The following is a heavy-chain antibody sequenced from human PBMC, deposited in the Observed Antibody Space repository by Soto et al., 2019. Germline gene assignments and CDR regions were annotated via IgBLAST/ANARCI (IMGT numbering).Heavy chain of an antibody. D-gene: IGHD3-22*01. V-gene: IGHV4-59*01. CDR1: GGSISSYY. CDR3: ARGFNGGLFSY. Sequence: QVQLQESGPGLVKPSETLSLTCTVSGGSISSYYWSWIRQPPGKGLEWIGYIYYSGSTNYNPSLKSRGTISVDTSKNQFSLKLSSVTAADTAVYYCARGFNGGLFSYWGQGTLVTVSS. CDR2: IYYSGST. J-gene: IGHJ4*02.